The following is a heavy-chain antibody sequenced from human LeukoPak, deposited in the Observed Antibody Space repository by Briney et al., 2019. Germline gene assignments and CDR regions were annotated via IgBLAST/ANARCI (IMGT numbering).Heavy chain of an antibody. J-gene: IGHJ4*02. Sequence: GGSLRLSCAASGFTFSDYYMSWIRQAPGKGLEGVSYISSSGSTIYYADSVKCRFTISRDNAKNSMYLQMNSLRAEDTAVYYCARGGSEMATNPFDYWGQGTLVTVSS. D-gene: IGHD5-24*01. CDR1: GFTFSDYY. V-gene: IGHV3-11*01. CDR2: ISSSGSTI. CDR3: ARGGSEMATNPFDY.